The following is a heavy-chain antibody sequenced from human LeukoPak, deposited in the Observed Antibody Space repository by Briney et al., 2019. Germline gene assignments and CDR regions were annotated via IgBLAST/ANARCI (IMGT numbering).Heavy chain of an antibody. CDR3: AREVGYSYSYRDYFDY. V-gene: IGHV4-4*07. D-gene: IGHD5-18*01. Sequence: SETLSLTCTVSGGSISSYYWSWIRQPAGKGLEWIGRIYTSGSTNYNPSLKSRVTISVDTSKNQFSLKLSSVTAADTAVYYCAREVGYSYSYRDYFDYWGQGTLVTVSS. J-gene: IGHJ4*02. CDR2: IYTSGST. CDR1: GGSISSYY.